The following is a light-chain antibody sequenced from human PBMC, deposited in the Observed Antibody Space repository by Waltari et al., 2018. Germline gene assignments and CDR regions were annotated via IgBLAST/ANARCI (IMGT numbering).Light chain of an antibody. CDR1: RSNIGAGYD. J-gene: IGLJ3*02. CDR2: GNN. V-gene: IGLV1-40*01. CDR3: QSYDSRLSVWV. Sequence: QSVLTQPPSVSGVPGQRVTISCTGSRSNIGAGYDVHWYQQLPGTAPKLLIHGNNNRPSGVPDRFSGSRSCTSASLAITGLQAEDAADYYCQSYDSRLSVWVFGGGTKLTVL.